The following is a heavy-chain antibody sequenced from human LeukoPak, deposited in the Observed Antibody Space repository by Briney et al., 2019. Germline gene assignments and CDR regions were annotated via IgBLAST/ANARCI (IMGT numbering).Heavy chain of an antibody. CDR1: GGSISSSSYY. V-gene: IGHV4-39*01. Sequence: SETLSLTCTGSGGSISSSSYYWGWIRQPPGKGLEGIGSIYYSWSTYYNPSLKSRVTISVDTSKNQFSMKLSSVTAADTAVYYCARLLADCSSTSCPSPWGAFDIWGQGTMVTVSS. CDR2: IYYSWST. D-gene: IGHD2-2*01. J-gene: IGHJ3*02. CDR3: ARLLADCSSTSCPSPWGAFDI.